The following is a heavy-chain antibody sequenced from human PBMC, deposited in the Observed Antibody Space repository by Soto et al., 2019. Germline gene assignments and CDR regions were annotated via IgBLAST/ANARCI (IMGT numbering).Heavy chain of an antibody. CDR1: GGSISSYY. Sequence: SKTLSLTFTVSGGSISSYYWSWIRQPPGKGLEWIGYIYYSVNTTNSNPSLKSRVTISVDTSKNQFSLKLRSVTAADTAVYYCARERAAGTTYGWFDPWGQGTLVPVSS. CDR3: ARERAAGTTYGWFDP. J-gene: IGHJ5*02. D-gene: IGHD4-17*01. CDR2: IYYSVNTT. V-gene: IGHV4-59*01.